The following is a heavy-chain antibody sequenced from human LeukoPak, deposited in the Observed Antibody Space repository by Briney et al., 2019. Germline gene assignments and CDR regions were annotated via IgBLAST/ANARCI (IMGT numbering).Heavy chain of an antibody. CDR3: ARRVVGAMPFDH. J-gene: IGHJ4*02. V-gene: IGHV3-48*02. CDR2: ISTGSSTT. Sequence: PGGSLRLSCAASEFSFSTYNMNWVRQAPGKGLEWVSYISTGSSTTYYADSVKGRFTISRDNARNSLYLQMNSLRDEDTAVYYCARRVVGAMPFDHWGQGTLVTVSS. CDR1: EFSFSTYN. D-gene: IGHD1-26*01.